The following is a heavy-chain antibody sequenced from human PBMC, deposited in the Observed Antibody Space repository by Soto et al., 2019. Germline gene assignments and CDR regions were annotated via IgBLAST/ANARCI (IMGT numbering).Heavy chain of an antibody. Sequence: PGGSLRLSCAASGFTFSSYAMSWVRQAPGKGLEWVSAISGSGGSTYYAESVKGRFTISRDNSKNTLYLQMNSLRAEDKAVYYCAKAPGIAAAATLFDYWGQGTLVTVSS. CDR2: ISGSGGST. CDR1: GFTFSSYA. CDR3: AKAPGIAAAATLFDY. V-gene: IGHV3-23*01. D-gene: IGHD6-13*01. J-gene: IGHJ4*02.